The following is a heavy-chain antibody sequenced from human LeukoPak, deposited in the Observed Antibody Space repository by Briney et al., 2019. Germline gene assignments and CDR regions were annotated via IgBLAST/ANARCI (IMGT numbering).Heavy chain of an antibody. V-gene: IGHV1-69*13. CDR1: GGTFSSYV. D-gene: IGHD6-19*01. CDR2: IIPFFGTA. J-gene: IGHJ6*03. Sequence: GSSVKVSCKASGGTFSSYVINWVRQAPGHGLEWMGGIIPFFGTANYAQKFQGRVTITADESTSKAYMGLSSLRSADTAVYYCARAPYSSGGSTNYYYYYYMDVWGKGTTVTVSS. CDR3: ARAPYSSGGSTNYYYYYYMDV.